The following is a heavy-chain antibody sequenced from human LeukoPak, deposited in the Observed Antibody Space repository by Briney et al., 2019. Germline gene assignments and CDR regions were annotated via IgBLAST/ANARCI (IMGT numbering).Heavy chain of an antibody. Sequence: SETLSLTCTVSGVSISSYYWSWIRQPPGKGLEWIGYIYYSGSTNYNPSLKRRVTISVETSKNQFSLKLSSVTAADTDVYYCARSVTTSATWFDPWGQGTLVTVSS. V-gene: IGHV4-59*01. CDR2: IYYSGST. J-gene: IGHJ5*02. CDR3: ARSVTTSATWFDP. D-gene: IGHD4-17*01. CDR1: GVSISSYY.